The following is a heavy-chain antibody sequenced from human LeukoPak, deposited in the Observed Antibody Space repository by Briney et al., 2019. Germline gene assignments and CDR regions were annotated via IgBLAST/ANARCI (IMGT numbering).Heavy chain of an antibody. V-gene: IGHV4-4*07. Sequence: SETLSLTCIVSGDSISNYYWSWIRQPAGKRLEWIGRMYDSGSAIYNPALKSRLTMSLDTSKNQFSLKLKSVTAADTAVYYCAREGAHYGDYEGLYYYYYGMDVWGQGTTVTVSS. CDR2: MYDSGSA. CDR3: AREGAHYGDYEGLYYYYYGMDV. J-gene: IGHJ6*02. CDR1: GDSISNYY. D-gene: IGHD4-17*01.